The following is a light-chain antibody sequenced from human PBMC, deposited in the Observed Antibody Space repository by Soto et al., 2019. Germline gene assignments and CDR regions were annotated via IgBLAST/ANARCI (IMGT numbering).Light chain of an antibody. CDR1: STDVGSHYL. Sequence: QSVLTQPASVSGSPGQSITISCTGTSTDVGSHYLVYWYQQHPGKVPKLIIYDALKRPSGVSNLFSGSKSGNAASLTISGLLAEDGADYYCCSYAGLSPVVFGGGTKLTVL. CDR2: DAL. CDR3: CSYAGLSPVV. J-gene: IGLJ3*02. V-gene: IGLV2-23*01.